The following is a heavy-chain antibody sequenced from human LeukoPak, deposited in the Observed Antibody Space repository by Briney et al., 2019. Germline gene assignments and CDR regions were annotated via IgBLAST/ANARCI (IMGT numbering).Heavy chain of an antibody. CDR2: AYSGVNA. D-gene: IGHD1-26*01. CDR3: AREKPGTLTRAYYYIDV. CDR1: GDSMHSYY. J-gene: IGHJ6*03. Sequence: SETLSLTCTVSGDSMHSYYWSWIRQSPEKGLEWIGRAYSGVNAYYNPSLQSRVTISVDKSNNQFSLDLASVTAADTALYYCAREKPGTLTRAYYYIDVWGKGITVTVSS. V-gene: IGHV4-4*07.